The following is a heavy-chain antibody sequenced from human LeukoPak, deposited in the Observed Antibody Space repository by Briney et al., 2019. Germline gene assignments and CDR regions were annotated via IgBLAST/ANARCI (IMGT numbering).Heavy chain of an antibody. D-gene: IGHD5-24*01. Sequence: GGSLRLSCAASGFTFSSYSMIWVRQAPGKGLEWVSSISSSSSYIYYADSVKGRFTISRDNAKNSLYLQMNSLRAEDTAVYYCARDRGRDGSHADYWGQGTLVTVSS. V-gene: IGHV3-21*01. CDR1: GFTFSSYS. CDR3: ARDRGRDGSHADY. J-gene: IGHJ4*02. CDR2: ISSSSSYI.